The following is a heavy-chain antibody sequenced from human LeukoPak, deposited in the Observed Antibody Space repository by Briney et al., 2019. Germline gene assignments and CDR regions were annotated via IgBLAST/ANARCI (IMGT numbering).Heavy chain of an antibody. J-gene: IGHJ4*02. V-gene: IGHV5-51*01. D-gene: IGHD3-9*01. CDR1: GYSFTNYW. Sequence: GESRKISCKGSGYSFTNYWIGWVRQMPGKGLEWMGIIYPGDSNARYSPSFQGQVTISADKSISTAYLQWSSLKASDTAMYYCARHYYDVLTGYSYFDYWGQGTLVTVSS. CDR2: IYPGDSNA. CDR3: ARHYYDVLTGYSYFDY.